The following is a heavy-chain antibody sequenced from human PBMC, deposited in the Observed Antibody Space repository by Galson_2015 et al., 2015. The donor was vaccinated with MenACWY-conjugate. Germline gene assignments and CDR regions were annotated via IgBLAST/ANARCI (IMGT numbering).Heavy chain of an antibody. J-gene: IGHJ4*02. CDR3: ARRVDTPMVVFDF. V-gene: IGHV5-51*01. Sequence: QSGAEVKKPGESLTISCKGSGYNFPNSWIAWVRQMPGKGLEWMGIIYLDDSDTRYNPSFRGQVTISVDKSINSAYLHWSSLKASDTAMYYCARRVDTPMVVFDFWGQGSLVTVSS. CDR1: GYNFPNSW. CDR2: IYLDDSDT. D-gene: IGHD5-18*01.